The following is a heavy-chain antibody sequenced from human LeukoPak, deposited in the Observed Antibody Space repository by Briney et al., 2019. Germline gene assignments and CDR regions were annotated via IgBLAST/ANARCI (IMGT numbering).Heavy chain of an antibody. J-gene: IGHJ3*02. CDR1: GYTFTTYG. D-gene: IGHD5-12*01. CDR3: ARETRLSGYDFNAFDI. Sequence: ASVKVSCKASGYTFTTYGISWVRQAPGQGLEWMGWISGDNAKTNYAQKLQGRVTMTTDTSTSTAYMELRSLRSDDTAVYYCARETRLSGYDFNAFDIWGQGTMVTVSS. V-gene: IGHV1-18*01. CDR2: ISGDNAKT.